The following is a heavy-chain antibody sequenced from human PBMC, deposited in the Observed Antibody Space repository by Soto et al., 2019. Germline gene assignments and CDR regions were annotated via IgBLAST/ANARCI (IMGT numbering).Heavy chain of an antibody. V-gene: IGHV3-48*02. CDR1: GFTFSSYS. Sequence: PGGSLRLSCAASGFTFSSYSMNWVRQAPGKGLEWVSYISSSSSTIYYADSVKGRFTISRDNAKNSLYLQMNSLGDEDTAVYYCAREMLGDAFDIWGQGTMVTVSS. CDR3: AREMLGDAFDI. J-gene: IGHJ3*02. D-gene: IGHD7-27*01. CDR2: ISSSSSTI.